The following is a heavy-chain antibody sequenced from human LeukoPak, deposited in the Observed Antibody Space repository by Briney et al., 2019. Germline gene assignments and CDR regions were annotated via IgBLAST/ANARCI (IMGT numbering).Heavy chain of an antibody. D-gene: IGHD4-17*01. V-gene: IGHV3-64*02. J-gene: IGHJ4*02. CDR3: AGEETTVTTIALRKRTLES. CDR2: INIDGSST. Sequence: GGSLRLSCVASGFTFSLYTMHWVRQAPGKGLEYVSNINIDGSSTYYVDSVRGRFTVSRDNYENTLYLQMDSLRPEDMAVYYCAGEETTVTTIALRKRTLESWGQGTLVTVSS. CDR1: GFTFSLYT.